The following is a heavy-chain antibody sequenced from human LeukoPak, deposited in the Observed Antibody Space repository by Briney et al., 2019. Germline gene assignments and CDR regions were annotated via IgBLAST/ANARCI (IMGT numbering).Heavy chain of an antibody. CDR3: ARGKARGVIRSSNWFDL. D-gene: IGHD3-10*01. CDR1: GGSISSYY. Sequence: SETLSLTCTVSGGSISSYYWSWIRQPPGKGLEWIGEINHSGSTNYNPSLKSRVTISVDTSKNQFSLKLSSATAADTAVYYCARGKARGVIRSSNWFDLWGQGTLVTVSS. J-gene: IGHJ5*02. V-gene: IGHV4-34*01. CDR2: INHSGST.